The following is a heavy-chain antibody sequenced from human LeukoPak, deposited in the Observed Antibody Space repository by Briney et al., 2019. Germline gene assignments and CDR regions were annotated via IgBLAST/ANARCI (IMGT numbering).Heavy chain of an antibody. CDR2: INPYSGDT. V-gene: IGHV1-2*02. D-gene: IGHD6-13*01. CDR3: ARDQGVAAAGSEYYYSGMNV. CDR1: GYTFTGFY. J-gene: IGHJ6*02. Sequence: ASVKVSCKASGYTFTGFYMHWVRQAPGHGLEWMGWINPYSGDTNYAQKFQGRVTMARDTPISTAYMELSRQRSDDTAVYYCARDQGVAAAGSEYYYSGMNVWGQGTTVTVSS.